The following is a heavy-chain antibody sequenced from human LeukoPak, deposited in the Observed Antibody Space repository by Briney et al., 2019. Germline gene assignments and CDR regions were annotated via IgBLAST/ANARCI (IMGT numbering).Heavy chain of an antibody. V-gene: IGHV5-51*01. D-gene: IGHD3-22*01. CDR3: ARSNYYDSSGYYFGY. J-gene: IGHJ4*02. CDR2: IYPGDSDT. Sequence: GESLKISCKGSGYSFSDFWIAWVRQMPGKGLEWMGIIYPGDSDTRYSPSFQGQVTISADKSISTAYLQWSSLKASDTAMYYCARSNYYDSSGYYFGYWGQGTLVTVSS. CDR1: GYSFSDFW.